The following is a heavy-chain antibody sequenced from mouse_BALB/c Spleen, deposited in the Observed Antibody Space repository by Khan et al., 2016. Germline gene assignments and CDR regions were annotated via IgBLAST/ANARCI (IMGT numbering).Heavy chain of an antibody. J-gene: IGHJ1*01. CDR1: GYSITSDYA. CDR3: TRSPTATRYFDV. Sequence: EVQLQESGPGLVKPSQSLSLTCTVTGYSITSDYAWNWIRQFPGNKLEWMGYIRYSGSTTYNPSLKSRISNTRDTSKNQFFLQLYSVTTEDTATYYGTRSPTATRYFDVWGAGTTVTVSS. V-gene: IGHV3-2*02. CDR2: IRYSGST. D-gene: IGHD1-2*01.